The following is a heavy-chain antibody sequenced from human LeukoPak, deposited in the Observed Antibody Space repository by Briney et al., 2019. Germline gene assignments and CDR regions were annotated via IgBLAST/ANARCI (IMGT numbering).Heavy chain of an antibody. J-gene: IGHJ5*02. CDR3: ARNLEPTRGWFDP. D-gene: IGHD3-3*01. Sequence: GASVKVSCKASGYTFTGYYMHWVRQAPGQGLEWMGWINPNSGGTNYAQKFQGRVTMTRDTSISTAYMELSRLRSDDTAVYYCARNLEPTRGWFDPWGQGTLVTVSS. CDR1: GYTFTGYY. V-gene: IGHV1-2*02. CDR2: INPNSGGT.